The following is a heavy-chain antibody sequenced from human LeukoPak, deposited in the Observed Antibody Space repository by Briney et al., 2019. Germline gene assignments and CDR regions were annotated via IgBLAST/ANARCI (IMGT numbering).Heavy chain of an antibody. CDR3: ARDSYYYDSSAYTPFDY. D-gene: IGHD3-22*01. J-gene: IGHJ4*02. V-gene: IGHV4-4*07. CDR1: GGSISSYY. CDR2: IYTSGST. Sequence: PSETLSLTCTVSGGSISSYYWSWIRQPAGKGLEWIGRIYTSGSTNYNPSLKSRVTMSVDTSKNQFSLKLTSVTAADTAVYYCARDSYYYDSSAYTPFDYWGQGTLVTVSS.